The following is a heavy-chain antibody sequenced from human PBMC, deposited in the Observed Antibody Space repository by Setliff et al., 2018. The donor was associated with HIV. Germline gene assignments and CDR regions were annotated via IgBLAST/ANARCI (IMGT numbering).Heavy chain of an antibody. CDR2: FDPEDGET. CDR3: ARVIDYGVLYWSYYMDV. V-gene: IGHV1-24*01. Sequence: ASVKVSCKISGYTLTELSIHWVRQAPGKGLEWMANFDPEDGETFYAQKFQGRLTMTTDTSTSTAYMELRSLRSGDTAVYYCARVIDYGVLYWSYYMDVWGKGTTVTVSS. D-gene: IGHD4-17*01. CDR1: GYTLTELS. J-gene: IGHJ6*03.